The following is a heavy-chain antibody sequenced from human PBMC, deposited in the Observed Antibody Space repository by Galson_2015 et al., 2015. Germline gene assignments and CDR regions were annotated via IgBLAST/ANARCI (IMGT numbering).Heavy chain of an antibody. V-gene: IGHV1-46*01. CDR1: GYTFTSYY. CDR2: INPSGGST. Sequence: SVKVSCKASGYTFTSYYMHWVRQAPGQGLEWMGIINPSGGSTSYAQKFQGRVTMTRDTSTSTVYMELSSLRSEDTAVYYCARESTVTTARNAFDIWGQGTMVTVSS. D-gene: IGHD4-17*01. CDR3: ARESTVTTARNAFDI. J-gene: IGHJ3*02.